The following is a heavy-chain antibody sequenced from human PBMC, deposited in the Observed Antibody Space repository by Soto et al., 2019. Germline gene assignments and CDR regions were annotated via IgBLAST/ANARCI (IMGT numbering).Heavy chain of an antibody. J-gene: IGHJ4*02. Sequence: GGSLRLSCVASGFTFSGYAMHCVRQAPGKGLEGVAVISYEGSNKYFADSVKGRFTISRDNSKSTLYLQMTSLRAEDTAVYYCARSYDSAGYYSIEYWGKGTMVTVSS. CDR2: ISYEGSNK. CDR3: ARSYDSAGYYSIEY. V-gene: IGHV3-30-3*01. CDR1: GFTFSGYA. D-gene: IGHD3-22*01.